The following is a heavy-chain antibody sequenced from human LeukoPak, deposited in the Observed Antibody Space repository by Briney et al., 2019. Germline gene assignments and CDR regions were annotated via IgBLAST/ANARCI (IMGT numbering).Heavy chain of an antibody. J-gene: IGHJ3*02. CDR3: GIGGGRHYYWNAFDI. D-gene: IGHD3-22*01. V-gene: IGHV3-48*03. Sequence: GGSLRLSCAASGFMSSDHEMNCVRQAPGKGLEWVSYISGRDDTVHYADSVKGRFTISSDNAKKSLYLQMNSLRAEDTAVYYCGIGGGRHYYWNAFDIWGQGTMVTVSS. CDR2: ISGRDDTV. CDR1: GFMSSDHE.